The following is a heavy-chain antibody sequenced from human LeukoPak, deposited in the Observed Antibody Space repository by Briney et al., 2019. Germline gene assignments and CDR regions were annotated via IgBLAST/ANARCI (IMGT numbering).Heavy chain of an antibody. Sequence: GGSLRLSCTVSGFTVSSNSMSWVRQAPGKGLEWVSFIYSDNTHYSDSVKGRFTISRDNSKNTLYLQMGSLRAEDMAVYYCARVGAGDAFDIWGQGTMVTVSS. V-gene: IGHV3-66*03. J-gene: IGHJ3*02. CDR3: ARVGAGDAFDI. CDR1: GFTVSSNS. D-gene: IGHD3-16*01. CDR2: IYSDNT.